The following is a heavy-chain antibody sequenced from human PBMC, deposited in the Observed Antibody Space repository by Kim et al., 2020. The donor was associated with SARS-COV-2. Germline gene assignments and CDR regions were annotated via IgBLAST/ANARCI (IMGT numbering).Heavy chain of an antibody. J-gene: IGHJ2*01. CDR3: ARRMARNWYFDL. Sequence: GGSLRPSCVASGFTYITYAMSWVRQAPGKGLEWVSDITGSDSSTNYADSVKGRFTISRDNSKDTLYLQMNSLKAEDTAVYYCARRMARNWYFDLWGRGTLVTVSS. CDR2: ITGSDSST. V-gene: IGHV3-23*01. D-gene: IGHD2-8*01. CDR1: GFTYITYA.